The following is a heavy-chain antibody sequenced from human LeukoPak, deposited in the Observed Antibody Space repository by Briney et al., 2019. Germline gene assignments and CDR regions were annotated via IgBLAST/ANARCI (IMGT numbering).Heavy chain of an antibody. CDR1: GGSISSSSYY. J-gene: IGHJ3*02. D-gene: IGHD1-26*01. CDR2: IYYSGST. V-gene: IGHV4-39*01. CDR3: ASRIVGATPGAFDI. Sequence: SETLSLTCTVSGGSISSSSYYWGWIRQPPGKGLEWIGSIYYSGSTYYNPSLKSRVTISVDTSKNQFSLKLSSVTAADTAVYYCASRIVGATPGAFDIWGQGIMVTVSS.